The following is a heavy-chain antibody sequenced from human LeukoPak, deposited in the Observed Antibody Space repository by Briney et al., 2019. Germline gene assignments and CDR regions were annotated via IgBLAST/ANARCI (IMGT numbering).Heavy chain of an antibody. Sequence: ASVKVSCKDSGYTFTGYYMHWVRQAPGQGLEWMGWINPNSGGTNYAQKFQGRVTMTRDTSISTAYMELSRLRSDDTAVYYCASSVGDTFDALDIWGQRTMVTVSS. CDR1: GYTFTGYY. CDR3: ASSVGDTFDALDI. D-gene: IGHD1-26*01. J-gene: IGHJ3*02. V-gene: IGHV1-2*02. CDR2: INPNSGGT.